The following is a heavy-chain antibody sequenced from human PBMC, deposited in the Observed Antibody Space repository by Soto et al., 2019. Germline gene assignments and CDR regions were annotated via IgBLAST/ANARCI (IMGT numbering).Heavy chain of an antibody. V-gene: IGHV3-33*01. CDR2: IWYDGSNK. CDR1: GFTFSSYG. CDR3: ARDQRTDSGYDFEGGWFDP. Sequence: GGSLRLSCAASGFTFSSYGMHWVRQAPGKGLEWVAVIWYDGSNKYYADSVKGRFTISRDNSKNTLYLQMNSLRAEDTAVYYCARDQRTDSGYDFEGGWFDPWGQGTLVTVSS. J-gene: IGHJ5*02. D-gene: IGHD5-12*01.